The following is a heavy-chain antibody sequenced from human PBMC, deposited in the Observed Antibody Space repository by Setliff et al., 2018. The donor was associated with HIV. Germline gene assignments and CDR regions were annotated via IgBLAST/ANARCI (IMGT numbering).Heavy chain of an antibody. J-gene: IGHJ5*01. CDR2: INAGNGNT. D-gene: IGHD3-10*01. V-gene: IGHV1-3*01. Sequence: ASVKVSCKASGYTFTDYTIHWVRQAPGQRLEWMGWINAGNGNTKYSQKFQGRVSITRDTSASKAYLELSSLRSEDTAVYYCARRGVPQQIDLDSWGHGTLVTVSS. CDR1: GYTFTDYT. CDR3: ARRGVPQQIDLDS.